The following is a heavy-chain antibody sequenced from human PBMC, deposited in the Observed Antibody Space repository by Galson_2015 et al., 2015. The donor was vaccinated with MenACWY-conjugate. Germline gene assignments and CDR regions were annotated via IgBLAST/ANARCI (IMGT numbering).Heavy chain of an antibody. V-gene: IGHV3-7*03. CDR1: GFTFSCNW. J-gene: IGHJ6*02. Sequence: SLRLSCAASGFTFSCNWMSWVRQAPGTGLEWVANINQDGSEKYYVDSMKGRFTISRDDAKNSLYLQMNSLRAEDTAVYYCARLPAGSEIRYFYGMDVWGQGTTVTVAS. CDR3: ARLPAGSEIRYFYGMDV. D-gene: IGHD5-24*01. CDR2: INQDGSEK.